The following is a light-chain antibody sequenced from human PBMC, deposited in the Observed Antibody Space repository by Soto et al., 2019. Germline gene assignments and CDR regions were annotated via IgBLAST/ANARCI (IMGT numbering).Light chain of an antibody. Sequence: EIVLTQSPATLSLSPGERATLSCRASQSVSSYLAWYQQKPGQAPRLLIYDASNRATGIPARFSGSGSGTDFTLTIIHLEPEDCAVYYCQQRSNWPPFTFGPGTKVDIK. CDR3: QQRSNWPPFT. V-gene: IGKV3-11*01. J-gene: IGKJ3*01. CDR2: DAS. CDR1: QSVSSY.